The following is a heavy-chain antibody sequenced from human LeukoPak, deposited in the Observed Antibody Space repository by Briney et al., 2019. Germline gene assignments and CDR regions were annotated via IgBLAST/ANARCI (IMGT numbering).Heavy chain of an antibody. CDR2: INHSGST. Sequence: SETLSLTCAVYGGSFSGYYWSWIRQPPGKGLEWIGEINHSGSTNYNPSLKSRVTISVDTSKNQFSLKLSSVTAADTAVYYCARPDTAMVNGGYYYYGMDVWGQGTTVTVSS. CDR3: ARPDTAMVNGGYYYYGMDV. J-gene: IGHJ6*02. D-gene: IGHD5-18*01. V-gene: IGHV4-34*01. CDR1: GGSFSGYY.